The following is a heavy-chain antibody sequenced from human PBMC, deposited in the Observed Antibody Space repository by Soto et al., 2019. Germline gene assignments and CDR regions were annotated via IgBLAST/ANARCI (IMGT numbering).Heavy chain of an antibody. CDR2: LSRSGNTI. D-gene: IGHD6-19*01. J-gene: IGHJ3*02. CDR3: ARSSGWYEGDAFDM. Sequence: QVQLVESGGGLVQPGGSLRLYCAASGFTFGDYEMSWIRQAAGKGPEWVSFLSRSGNTIYYADSVKGRFSISRDNAENSLYLLMESLKVEDTATYFCARSSGWYEGDAFDMWGQGTMVTVSA. CDR1: GFTFGDYE. V-gene: IGHV3-11*01.